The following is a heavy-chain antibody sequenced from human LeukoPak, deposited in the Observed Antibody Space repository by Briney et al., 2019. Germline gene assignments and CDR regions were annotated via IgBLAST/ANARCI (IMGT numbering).Heavy chain of an antibody. CDR3: ARNPAYCTSTSCYNDY. Sequence: GASVKVSCKASGYTFTIYYMHWVRQAPGQGLAWMGWINPNSGGTSYARRFQGRVTMTRDTSISTAYMELSRLTSDDTAVYYCARNPAYCTSTSCYNDYWGQGTLVTVSS. CDR2: INPNSGGT. J-gene: IGHJ4*02. V-gene: IGHV1-2*02. CDR1: GYTFTIYY. D-gene: IGHD2-2*02.